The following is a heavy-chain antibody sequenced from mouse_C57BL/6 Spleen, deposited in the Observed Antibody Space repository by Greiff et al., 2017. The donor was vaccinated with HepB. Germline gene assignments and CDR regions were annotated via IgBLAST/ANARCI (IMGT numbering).Heavy chain of an antibody. D-gene: IGHD1-1*01. CDR2: ISYDGSN. CDR1: GYSITSGYY. V-gene: IGHV3-6*01. CDR3: AREIITTVVARRYAMDY. Sequence: EVQVVESGPGLVKPSQSLSLTCSVTGYSITSGYYWNWIRQFPGNKLEWMGYISYDGSNNYNPSLKNRISITRDTSKNQFFLKLNSVTTEDTATDYCAREIITTVVARRYAMDYWGQGTSVTVSS. J-gene: IGHJ4*01.